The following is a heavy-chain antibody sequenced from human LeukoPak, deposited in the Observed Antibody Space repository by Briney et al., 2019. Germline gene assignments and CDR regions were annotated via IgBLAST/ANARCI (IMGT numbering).Heavy chain of an antibody. CDR2: INHNGNVN. Sequence: QSGGSLRLSCAASGFTFSSYWMNWARQAPGKGLEWVASINHNGNVNYYVDSVKGRFTISRDYAKNSLYLQMSNLRAEDTAVYFCARGGGLDVWGRGATVTVSS. D-gene: IGHD3-16*01. J-gene: IGHJ6*02. CDR3: ARGGGLDV. CDR1: GFTFSSYW. V-gene: IGHV3-7*03.